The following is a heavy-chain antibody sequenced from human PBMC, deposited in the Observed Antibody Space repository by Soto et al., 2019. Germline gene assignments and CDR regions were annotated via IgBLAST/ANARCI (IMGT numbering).Heavy chain of an antibody. J-gene: IGHJ4*02. CDR2: IYYSGST. D-gene: IGHD3-10*01. Sequence: QVQLQESGPGLVKPSETLSLTCTVSGGSVSSGSYYWSWIRQPPGKGLEWIGYIYYSGSTNYNPSLKSRVTIPVDTSKNQFTLKRSSVTAADTAVYYCARGPDAGGPFFDYWGQGTLVTVSS. CDR1: GGSVSSGSYY. V-gene: IGHV4-61*01. CDR3: ARGPDAGGPFFDY.